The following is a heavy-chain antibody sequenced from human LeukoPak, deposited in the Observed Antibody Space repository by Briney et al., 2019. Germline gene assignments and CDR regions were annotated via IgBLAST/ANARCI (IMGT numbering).Heavy chain of an antibody. J-gene: IGHJ3*02. CDR2: ISSSGSTI. V-gene: IGHV3-11*04. CDR3: ARLGYCSSTSCYSAFDI. CDR1: GFTFSDYY. Sequence: GGALRLSCAASGFTFSDYYMSWIRQAPGGGLEWGSYISSSGSTIYYADSVKGRFTISRDNAKNSLYLQMNSLRAEDTAVYYCARLGYCSSTSCYSAFDIWGQGTMVTVSS. D-gene: IGHD2-2*02.